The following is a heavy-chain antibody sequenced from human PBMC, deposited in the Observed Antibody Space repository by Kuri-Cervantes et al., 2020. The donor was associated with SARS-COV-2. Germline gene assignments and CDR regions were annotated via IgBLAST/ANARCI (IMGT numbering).Heavy chain of an antibody. D-gene: IGHD2-15*01. Sequence: GGSLRLSCAASGFTFSSYGMHWVRQAPGKGLEWVSYISSSGSTIYYADSVKGRFTISRDNAKNSLYLQMNSLRAEDTAVYYCARDGGYCSGGSCGDKYWGQGTLVTVSS. CDR2: ISSSGSTI. J-gene: IGHJ4*02. CDR1: GFTFSSYG. CDR3: ARDGGYCSGGSCGDKY. V-gene: IGHV3-48*04.